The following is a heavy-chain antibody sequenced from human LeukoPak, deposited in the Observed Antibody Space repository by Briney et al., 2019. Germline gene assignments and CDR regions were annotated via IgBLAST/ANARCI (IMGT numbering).Heavy chain of an antibody. CDR3: ARTFDI. CDR1: GFIFSDQS. Sequence: PGGSLRLSCAASGFIFSDQSMNWVRQAPGKGLEWVSSISSSGSHIYYADSVKGRFTISRDNAKNSLYLQMNSLRAEDTAVYYCARTFDIWGQGTMVTVPS. CDR2: ISSSGSHI. J-gene: IGHJ3*02. V-gene: IGHV3-21*01.